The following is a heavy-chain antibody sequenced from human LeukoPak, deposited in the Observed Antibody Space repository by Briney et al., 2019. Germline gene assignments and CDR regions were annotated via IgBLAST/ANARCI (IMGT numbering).Heavy chain of an antibody. Sequence: HPGGSLILSCAASGFSFGTYWMTWVRQAPGKGLEWVANIKRDGIQIRYVDSVKGRFTISRDNAKNSLYLQMDSLKAEDTAVYYCARDSGTYYVAYWGQGTLVTVSS. CDR3: ARDSGTYYVAY. CDR1: GFSFGTYW. CDR2: IKRDGIQI. V-gene: IGHV3-7*04. D-gene: IGHD1-26*01. J-gene: IGHJ4*02.